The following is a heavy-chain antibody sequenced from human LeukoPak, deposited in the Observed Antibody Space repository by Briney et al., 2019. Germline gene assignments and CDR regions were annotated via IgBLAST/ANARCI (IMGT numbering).Heavy chain of an antibody. CDR3: AKDHLVIVGATRAFDY. Sequence: GGSLRLSCAASGFTFSSYAMSWVRQAPGKGLEWVSAISGSGGSTYYADSVKGRFTISRDNSKNTLYLQMNSLRAEDTAVYYCAKDHLVIVGATRAFDYWGQGTLVTVSS. CDR2: ISGSGGST. V-gene: IGHV3-23*01. D-gene: IGHD1-26*01. J-gene: IGHJ4*02. CDR1: GFTFSSYA.